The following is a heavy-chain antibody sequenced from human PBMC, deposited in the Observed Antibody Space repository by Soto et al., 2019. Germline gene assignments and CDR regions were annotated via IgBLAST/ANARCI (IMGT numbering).Heavy chain of an antibody. J-gene: IGHJ4*02. CDR3: ARDQNYDSSGYYF. CDR2: IYYSGST. V-gene: IGHV4-61*01. CDR1: GGSVSSGSYY. Sequence: PSETLSLTCTVSGGSVSSGSYYWSWIRQPPGKGLEWIGYIYYSGSTNYNPSLKSRVTISVDTSKNQFSLKLSSVTAADTAVYYCARDQNYDSSGYYFWGQGTLVTVS. D-gene: IGHD3-22*01.